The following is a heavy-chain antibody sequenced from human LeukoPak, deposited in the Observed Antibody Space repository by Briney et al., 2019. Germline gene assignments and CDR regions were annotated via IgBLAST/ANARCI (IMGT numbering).Heavy chain of an antibody. CDR2: ISGSGGST. CDR3: AGKIGARIAARFG. J-gene: IGHJ4*02. Sequence: GGSLRLSCEASGITFSSYAMSWVRQAPGKGLEWVSAISGSGGSTYYADSVKGRFTISRDNSKNTLYLQMNSLRAEDTAVYYCAGKIGARIAARFGWGQGTLVTVSS. V-gene: IGHV3-23*01. CDR1: GITFSSYA. D-gene: IGHD6-6*01.